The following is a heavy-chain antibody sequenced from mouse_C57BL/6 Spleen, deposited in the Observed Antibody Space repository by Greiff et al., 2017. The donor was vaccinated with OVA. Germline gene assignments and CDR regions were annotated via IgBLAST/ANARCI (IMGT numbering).Heavy chain of an antibody. CDR3: ARHEGGYYGSSSAWFAY. CDR2: FYPGSGSI. J-gene: IGHJ3*01. D-gene: IGHD1-1*01. V-gene: IGHV1-62-2*01. Sequence: VKLQESGAELVKPGASVKLSCKASGYNFTEYTIHWVKQRSGQGLEWIGWFYPGSGSIKYNEKFKDKATLTADKSSSTVYMELSRLTSEDSAVYFCARHEGGYYGSSSAWFAYWGQGTLVTVSA. CDR1: GYNFTEYT.